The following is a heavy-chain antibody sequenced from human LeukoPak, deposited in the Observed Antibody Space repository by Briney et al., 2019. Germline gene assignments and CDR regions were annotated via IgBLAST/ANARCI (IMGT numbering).Heavy chain of an antibody. J-gene: IGHJ4*02. Sequence: GGSLRLSCAASGFTFSTYTMYWVRHPPGKRLEWVSIIGNNGGGVHFADSVRGRFTISRDNSKNALYLQMNSLRVEDTAVYYCAIDPNWGTHSWGQGVLVTVSS. CDR3: AIDPNWGTHS. D-gene: IGHD7-27*01. CDR1: GFTFSTYT. V-gene: IGHV3-23*01. CDR2: IGNNGGGV.